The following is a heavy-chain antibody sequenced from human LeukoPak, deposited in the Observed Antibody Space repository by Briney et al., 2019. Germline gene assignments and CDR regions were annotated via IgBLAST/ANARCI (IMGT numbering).Heavy chain of an antibody. Sequence: VGSLRLSCAASGFSFSVYAMSWVRQAPGKGLEWVSSISGSGGRTYYTNSVKGRFTISRENFKNTVYLEMNNLGAEDTALYYCAKGGQDFDFWRFDYWGQGNLVIVSS. D-gene: IGHD3-3*01. V-gene: IGHV3-23*01. CDR3: AKGGQDFDFWRFDY. CDR2: ISGSGGRT. CDR1: GFSFSVYA. J-gene: IGHJ4*02.